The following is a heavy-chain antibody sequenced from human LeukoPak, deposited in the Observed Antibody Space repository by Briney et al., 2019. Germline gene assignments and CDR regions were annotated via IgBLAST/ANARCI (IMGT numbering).Heavy chain of an antibody. D-gene: IGHD5-12*01. V-gene: IGHV4-34*01. Sequence: SETLSLTCAVYGGSFSGYYWSWIRQPPGKGLEWIGEINHSGSTNYNPSLKSRVTISVDTSKNQFSLKLSSVTAEDTAVYYCARDPNGGYVGAFDMWGPGTMVTVSS. CDR2: INHSGST. J-gene: IGHJ3*02. CDR3: ARDPNGGYVGAFDM. CDR1: GGSFSGYY.